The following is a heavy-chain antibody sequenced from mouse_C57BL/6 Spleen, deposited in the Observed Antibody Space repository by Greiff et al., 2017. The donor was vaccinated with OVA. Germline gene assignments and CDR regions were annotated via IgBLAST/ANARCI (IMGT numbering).Heavy chain of an antibody. CDR3: AREFNSPFAY. Sequence: VQLQQSGPELVKPGASVKISCKASGYAFSSSWMNWVQQRPGKGLEWIGRIYPGAGATTYNGNFTGKATLTADKSSSTAYMQLSSLTSEDSAVYFCAREFNSPFAYWGQGTLVTVSA. V-gene: IGHV1-82*01. CDR1: GYAFSSSW. CDR2: IYPGAGAT. D-gene: IGHD4-1*02. J-gene: IGHJ3*01.